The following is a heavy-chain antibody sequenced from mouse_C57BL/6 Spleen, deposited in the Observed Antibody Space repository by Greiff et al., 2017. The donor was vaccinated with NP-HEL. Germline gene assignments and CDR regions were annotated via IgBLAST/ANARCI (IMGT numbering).Heavy chain of an antibody. CDR2: IDPSDSET. Sequence: VQLQQPGAELVRPGSSVKLSCKASGYTFTSYWMHWVKQRPIQGLEWIGNIDPSDSETHYNQKFKDKATLTVDKSSSTAYMQLSSLTSEDSAVYYCASRNYDDAMDYWGQGTSVTVSS. V-gene: IGHV1-52*01. CDR3: ASRNYDDAMDY. D-gene: IGHD2-1*01. J-gene: IGHJ4*01. CDR1: GYTFTSYW.